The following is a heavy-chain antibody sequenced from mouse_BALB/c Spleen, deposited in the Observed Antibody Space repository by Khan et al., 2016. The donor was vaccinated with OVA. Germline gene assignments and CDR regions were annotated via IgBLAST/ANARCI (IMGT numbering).Heavy chain of an antibody. V-gene: IGHV3-2*02. D-gene: IGHD1-1*01. J-gene: IGHJ4*01. CDR1: CYSITSGYA. CDR3: ARKNYYGYAMDY. CDR2: ISYSGST. Sequence: VQLKESGPGLVKPSQSLSLTCTVTCYSITSGYARNWIRQFPGNKLEWMGYISYSGSTSYNPSLRSRISITRDTSKNQFFLQLNSVTTEDTATYYCARKNYYGYAMDYWGQGTSVTVSS.